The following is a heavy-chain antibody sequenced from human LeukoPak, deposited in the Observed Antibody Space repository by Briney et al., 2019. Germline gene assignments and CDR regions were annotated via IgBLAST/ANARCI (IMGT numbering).Heavy chain of an antibody. D-gene: IGHD3-3*01. V-gene: IGHV5-51*01. J-gene: IGHJ4*02. CDR3: ARLAWGDFWSGYYTGGYYFDY. CDR2: IYPGDSDT. CDR1: GYSFTNYW. Sequence: KGGESLKISCKGSGYSFTNYWIAWVRQMPGKGLEWMGIIYPGDSDTRYSPSFQGQVTISADKSISTAYLQWSSLKASDTAMYYCARLAWGDFWSGYYTGGYYFDYWGQGTLVTVSS.